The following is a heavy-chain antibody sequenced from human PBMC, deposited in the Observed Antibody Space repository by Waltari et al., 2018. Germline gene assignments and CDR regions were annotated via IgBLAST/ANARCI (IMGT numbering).Heavy chain of an antibody. V-gene: IGHV1-2*06. D-gene: IGHD6-13*01. J-gene: IGHJ3*02. Sequence: QVQLVQSGAEVKKPGASVKVSCKASGYPFTDYYMHWVRQAPGQGLEWMGRINPNSGGTNYAQKFQGRVTMTRDTSISTAYMELSRLRSDDTAVYYCARVAATRATDAFDIWGQGTMVTVSS. CDR2: INPNSGGT. CDR1: GYPFTDYY. CDR3: ARVAATRATDAFDI.